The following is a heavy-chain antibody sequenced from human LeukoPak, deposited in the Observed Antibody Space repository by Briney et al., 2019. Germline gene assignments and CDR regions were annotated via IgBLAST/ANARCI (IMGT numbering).Heavy chain of an antibody. CDR1: GFTFSSYG. CDR3: AKDNQWIAVAGTCMDY. J-gene: IGHJ4*02. D-gene: IGHD6-19*01. Sequence: GGSLRLSCAASGFTFSSYGMHWVRQAPGKGLEWVAFTRYDGSDKYYADSVKGRFTISRGNSKNTLYLQMNSLRAEDTAVYYCAKDNQWIAVAGTCMDYWGQGTLVTVSS. V-gene: IGHV3-30*02. CDR2: TRYDGSDK.